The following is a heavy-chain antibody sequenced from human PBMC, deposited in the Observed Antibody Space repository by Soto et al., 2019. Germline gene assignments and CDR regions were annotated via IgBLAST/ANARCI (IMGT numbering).Heavy chain of an antibody. CDR2: IHGDGDYT. CDR1: GFTFSCCA. CDR3: AKNRGAGDYSNWSFAV. J-gene: IGHJ2*01. V-gene: IGHV3-23*01. Sequence: QVLESGGGLVQPGGSLRLSCAASGFTFSCCAMSWVRQAPGKGLEWVSTIHGDGDYTHDTDSVQGRFTISRDNSRNPLYLQMNRLSADDTAVYYCAKNRGAGDYSNWSFAVWGRGTLVTVSS. D-gene: IGHD7-27*01.